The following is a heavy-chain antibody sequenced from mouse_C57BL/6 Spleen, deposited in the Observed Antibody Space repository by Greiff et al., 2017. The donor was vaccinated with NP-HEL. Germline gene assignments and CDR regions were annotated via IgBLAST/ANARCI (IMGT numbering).Heavy chain of an antibody. CDR3: ARSITTVVDWYVDV. J-gene: IGHJ1*03. V-gene: IGHV1-82*01. CDR1: GYAFSSSW. CDR2: LYPGDGDT. Sequence: QVQLQQPGPELVQPGASVKISCKASGYAFSSSWMTWVKQRPGKGLEWIGRLYPGDGDTNYNGKFKGKATLTADNSSSTAYMQLSSLTSEDSAVYVYARSITTVVDWYVDVWGTGSTVTVSS. D-gene: IGHD1-1*01.